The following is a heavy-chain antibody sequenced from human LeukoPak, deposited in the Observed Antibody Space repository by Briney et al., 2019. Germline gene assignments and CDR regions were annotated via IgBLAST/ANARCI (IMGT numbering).Heavy chain of an antibody. CDR3: AKRTRGGDSDY. J-gene: IGHJ4*02. Sequence: GGSLRLSCAASGFTFSSSGMTWVRQAPGKGLEWVASINGGGGSIFHADSVKGRFTISRDNSKNTLYLQMNSLRAEDTAMYYCAKRTRGGDSDYWGQGILVTVSS. V-gene: IGHV3-23*01. D-gene: IGHD4-17*01. CDR2: INGGGGSI. CDR1: GFTFSSSG.